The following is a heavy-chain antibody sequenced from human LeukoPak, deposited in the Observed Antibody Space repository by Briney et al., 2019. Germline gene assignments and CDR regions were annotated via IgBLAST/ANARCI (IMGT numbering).Heavy chain of an antibody. CDR1: GFTFSSYE. D-gene: IGHD5-18*01. CDR3: ARAGYSMDTEYFQH. V-gene: IGHV3-48*03. Sequence: TGGSLRLSCAASGFTFSSYEMNWVRQAPGKGLEWVSYISNSGTAIYYADPVKGRFTISRDNAKSSLYLQMNSLRAEDTAVYYCARAGYSMDTEYFQHWGQGTLVTVSS. CDR2: ISNSGTAI. J-gene: IGHJ1*01.